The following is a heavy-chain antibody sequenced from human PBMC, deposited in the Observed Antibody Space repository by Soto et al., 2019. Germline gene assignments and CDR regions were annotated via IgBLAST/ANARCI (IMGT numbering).Heavy chain of an antibody. CDR2: IYWDDDK. CDR1: GFSLSTSGVG. J-gene: IGHJ3*02. V-gene: IGHV2-5*02. CDR3: AHSGRQQWLVPGLPLTGPRSFDAFDI. D-gene: IGHD6-19*01. Sequence: QITLKESGPTLVKPTQTLTLTCTFSGFSLSTSGVGVGWIRQPPGKALEWLALIYWDDDKRYSPSLKSRLTITKDTSKNQVVLTMTNMDPVDTATYYCAHSGRQQWLVPGLPLTGPRSFDAFDIWGQGTMVTVSS.